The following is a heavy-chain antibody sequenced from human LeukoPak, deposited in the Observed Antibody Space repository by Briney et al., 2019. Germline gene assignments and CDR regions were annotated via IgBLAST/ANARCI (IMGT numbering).Heavy chain of an antibody. V-gene: IGHV1-2*02. CDR1: GYTFTCYY. J-gene: IGHJ4*02. D-gene: IGHD3-22*01. Sequence: VSVKVSCKASGYTFTCYYMHWVRQAPGQGLEWMGWINPNSGGTNYAQKFQGRVTMTRDTSISTAYMELSRLRSEDTAVYYCAFADSSGYYWGGFDYWGQGTLVTVSS. CDR3: AFADSSGYYWGGFDY. CDR2: INPNSGGT.